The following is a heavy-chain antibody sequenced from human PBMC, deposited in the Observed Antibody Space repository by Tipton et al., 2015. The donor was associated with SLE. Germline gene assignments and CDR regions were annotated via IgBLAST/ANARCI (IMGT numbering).Heavy chain of an antibody. CDR1: GGTFSSYA. V-gene: IGHV1-69*01. D-gene: IGHD1-26*01. CDR2: VIPIFGTA. Sequence: QSGAEVKKPGSSVKVSCKASGGTFSSYAISWVRQAPGQGLEWVGGVIPIFGTANYAQKFQGRVTITADESTSTAYMELSSLRSEDTAVYYCARLVGATTGASFDYWGQGTLVTVSS. CDR3: ARLVGATTGASFDY. J-gene: IGHJ4*02.